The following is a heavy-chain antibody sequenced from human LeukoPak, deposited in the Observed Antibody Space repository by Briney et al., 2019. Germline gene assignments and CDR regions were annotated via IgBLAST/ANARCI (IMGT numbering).Heavy chain of an antibody. CDR3: ARDRYCSGGSCYFTDDY. V-gene: IGHV1-2*02. Sequence: GASVTVSFKASGYTFTGYYMHWVRQAPGQGLEWMGWINPNSGGTYSAQKFQGRVTMTRDTSISTAYMELSRLRSDDTAVYYCARDRYCSGGSCYFTDDYWGQGTLVTVSS. CDR1: GYTFTGYY. D-gene: IGHD2-15*01. J-gene: IGHJ4*02. CDR2: INPNSGGT.